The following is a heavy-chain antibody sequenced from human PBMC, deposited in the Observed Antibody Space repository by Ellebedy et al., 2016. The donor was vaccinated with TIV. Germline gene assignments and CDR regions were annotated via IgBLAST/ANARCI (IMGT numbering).Heavy chain of an antibody. J-gene: IGHJ4*02. Sequence: PSETLSLTCTVSGGSISSSSYFWAWIRQPPGKGLEWLGSISYSGSIFYNPSLKSRVTISMDTSRDQFSLNLSSVTAADTGVYYCARLSTTVITNLDFWGQGTLVTVSS. D-gene: IGHD4-17*01. CDR1: GGSISSSSYF. CDR3: ARLSTTVITNLDF. V-gene: IGHV4-39*01. CDR2: ISYSGSI.